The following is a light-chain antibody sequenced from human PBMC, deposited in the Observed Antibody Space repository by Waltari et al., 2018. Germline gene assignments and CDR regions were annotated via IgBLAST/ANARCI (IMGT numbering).Light chain of an antibody. CDR3: QQYNKWPPYT. CDR1: QSISTT. J-gene: IGKJ2*01. V-gene: IGKV3-15*01. Sequence: EKVLTQSPATLSVSPGERVTLSCRASQSISTTLAWYQQRPGQAPRLLIYGASTRATGVPARFSGSGSGTEFTLTISSLQSEDFAVYYCQQYNKWPPYTFGQGTKLEI. CDR2: GAS.